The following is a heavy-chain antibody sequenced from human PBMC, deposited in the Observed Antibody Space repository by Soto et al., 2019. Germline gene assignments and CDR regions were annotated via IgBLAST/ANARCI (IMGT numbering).Heavy chain of an antibody. V-gene: IGHV3-53*01. CDR2: LYTGGTT. J-gene: IGHJ4*02. CDR3: ARDLATVGKGFDS. CDR1: GFSVTGNH. D-gene: IGHD5-12*01. Sequence: GGCLRLSCAASGFSVTGNHMTWVRQAPGKGLEWVSSLYTGGTTYYADSVQGRFTISRDSSKNTLFLQMDRLRVEDSAVYYCARDLATVGKGFDSWGPGTLVTVSS.